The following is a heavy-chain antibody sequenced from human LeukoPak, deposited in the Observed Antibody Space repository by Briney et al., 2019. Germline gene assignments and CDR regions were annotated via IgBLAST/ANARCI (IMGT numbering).Heavy chain of an antibody. D-gene: IGHD3-10*01. Sequence: PGGSLRLSCGASGFTVSSYAMSWVRQAPGKGLEWVSTIIGSAASTYYADSVKGRLTIFRDNSKNTVYLQMNSLRAEDTAVYSCAKYTSGTSYRGLDQWGHGTLVTVSS. CDR2: IIGSAAST. J-gene: IGHJ4*01. CDR3: AKYTSGTSYRGLDQ. V-gene: IGHV3-23*01. CDR1: GFTVSSYA.